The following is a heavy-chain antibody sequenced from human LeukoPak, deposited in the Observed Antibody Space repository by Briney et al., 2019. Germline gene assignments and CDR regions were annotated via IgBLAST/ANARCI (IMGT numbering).Heavy chain of an antibody. Sequence: GRSLRLSCAASGFTFSSYGMHWVRQAPGKGLGWVAVIWYDGSNKYYADSVKGRFTISRDNSKNTLYLQMNSLRAEDTAVYYCAKEFGMEVTPAFDYWGQGTLVTVSS. D-gene: IGHD3-16*01. V-gene: IGHV3-33*06. CDR3: AKEFGMEVTPAFDY. CDR1: GFTFSSYG. J-gene: IGHJ4*02. CDR2: IWYDGSNK.